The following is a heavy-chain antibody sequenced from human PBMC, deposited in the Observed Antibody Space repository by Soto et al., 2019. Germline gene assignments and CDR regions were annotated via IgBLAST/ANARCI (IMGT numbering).Heavy chain of an antibody. J-gene: IGHJ6*02. Sequence: ASVKVSCKASGYTFTSYGSSWVRQAPGQGLEWMGWISAYNGNTNYAQKLQGRVTMTTDTSTSTAYMELRSLRSDDTAVYYCARDAYSGFGAYYYYGMDVWGQGPTVTVTS. D-gene: IGHD6-19*01. CDR3: ARDAYSGFGAYYYYGMDV. CDR2: ISAYNGNT. CDR1: GYTFTSYG. V-gene: IGHV1-18*01.